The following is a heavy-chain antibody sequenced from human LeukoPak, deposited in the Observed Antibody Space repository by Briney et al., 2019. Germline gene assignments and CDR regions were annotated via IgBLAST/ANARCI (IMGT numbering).Heavy chain of an antibody. Sequence: GGSLRLSCAASGFSFNTYAMNWVRQAPGKGLEWISYSSSGGSTIYYADSVRGRFTISRDNARKSLYLQMNSLRDEDTAVYYCAKDQRWESPHYLDSWGQGTLVTVSS. CDR2: SSSGGSTI. J-gene: IGHJ4*02. CDR1: GFSFNTYA. CDR3: AKDQRWESPHYLDS. V-gene: IGHV3-48*02. D-gene: IGHD1-26*01.